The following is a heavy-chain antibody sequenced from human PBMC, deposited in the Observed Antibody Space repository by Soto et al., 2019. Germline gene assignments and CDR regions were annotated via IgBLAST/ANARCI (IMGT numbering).Heavy chain of an antibody. V-gene: IGHV4-31*03. CDR3: ASAYCFSTSCYAFDI. Sequence: PSETLSLTCTVSGGSISSGGYYWSWIRQHPGKGLEWIGYIYYSGSTYYNPSLKSRVTISVDTSKNQFSLKLSSVTAADTAVYYCASAYCFSTSCYAFDIWGQGTMVTVSS. CDR1: GGSISSGGYY. CDR2: IYYSGST. D-gene: IGHD2-2*01. J-gene: IGHJ3*02.